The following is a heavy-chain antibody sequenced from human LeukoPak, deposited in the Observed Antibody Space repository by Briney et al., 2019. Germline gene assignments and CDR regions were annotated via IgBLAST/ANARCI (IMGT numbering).Heavy chain of an antibody. D-gene: IGHD3-10*01. Sequence: GGSLRLSCGASGFTFSSYSMHWVRQAPGKGLEYVSAISSNGGSTNYANSVKGRFSISRDNSKNTLYLQMGSLRTEDMAVYYCARGRRITMLRGVIGLKYYMDVWGKGTTVTISS. CDR2: ISSNGGST. CDR1: GFTFSSYS. V-gene: IGHV3-64*01. J-gene: IGHJ6*03. CDR3: ARGRRITMLRGVIGLKYYMDV.